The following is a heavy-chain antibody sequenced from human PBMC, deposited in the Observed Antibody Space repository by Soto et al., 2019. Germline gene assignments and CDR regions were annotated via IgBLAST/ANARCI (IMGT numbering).Heavy chain of an antibody. Sequence: GGSLRLSCAASGFTFSSYAMSWVRQAPGKGLEWVSAISGSGGSTYYADSVKGRFTISRDNSKNTLYLQMNSLRAEDTAVYYCANHPSQLRYCSGGSCYSLFQSPNWGQGTLVTVSS. CDR2: ISGSGGST. CDR1: GFTFSSYA. V-gene: IGHV3-23*01. CDR3: ANHPSQLRYCSGGSCYSLFQSPN. J-gene: IGHJ4*02. D-gene: IGHD2-15*01.